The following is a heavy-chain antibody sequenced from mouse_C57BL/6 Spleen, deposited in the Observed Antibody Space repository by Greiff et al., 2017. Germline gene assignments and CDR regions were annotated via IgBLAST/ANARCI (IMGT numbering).Heavy chain of an antibody. Sequence: DVMLVESGGGLVKPGGSLKLSCAASGFTFSDYGMHWVSQAPEKGLEWVAYISSGSSTIYYADTVKGRFTLTRDNANNTLFLQMTSQRSEDTAMYYCARGYDYDSFAYWGQGTTLTVSS. J-gene: IGHJ2*01. CDR2: ISSGSSTI. CDR1: GFTFSDYG. D-gene: IGHD2-4*01. V-gene: IGHV5-17*01. CDR3: ARGYDYDSFAY.